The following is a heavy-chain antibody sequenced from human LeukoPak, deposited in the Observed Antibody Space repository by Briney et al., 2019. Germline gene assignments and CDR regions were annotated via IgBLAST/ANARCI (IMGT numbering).Heavy chain of an antibody. D-gene: IGHD3-3*01. CDR3: APHFGIFQIRFDY. CDR1: GFTFSSYA. CDR2: ISGSGGST. V-gene: IGHV3-23*01. Sequence: GGSLRLSCAASGFTFSSYAMSWVRQAPGKGLEWVSAISGSGGSTYYADSVKGRFTISRDNSKNTPYLQMNSLRAEDTAVYYCAPHFGIFQIRFDYWGQGTLVTVSS. J-gene: IGHJ4*02.